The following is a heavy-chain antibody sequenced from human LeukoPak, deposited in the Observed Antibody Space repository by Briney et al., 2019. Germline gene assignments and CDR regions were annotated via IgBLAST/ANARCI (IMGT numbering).Heavy chain of an antibody. Sequence: ASVKVSCKASGYTFTVYYIHWLRQAPGQGLEWMGWIIPNSGGTKYAQKFQDRVTMTRDTSISTAYMELSSLTYDDTAVYYCARGVLLQGRGAFDIWGQGIMVTVSS. J-gene: IGHJ3*02. CDR1: GYTFTVYY. CDR2: IIPNSGGT. V-gene: IGHV1-2*02. CDR3: ARGVLLQGRGAFDI. D-gene: IGHD1-26*01.